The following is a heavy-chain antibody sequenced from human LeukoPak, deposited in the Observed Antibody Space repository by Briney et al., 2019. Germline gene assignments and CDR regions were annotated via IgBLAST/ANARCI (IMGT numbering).Heavy chain of an antibody. CDR2: IIPIFGTA. CDR1: GGTFSSYA. CDR3: ARASIAVAGRIYDP. D-gene: IGHD6-19*01. V-gene: IGHV1-69*05. J-gene: IGHJ5*02. Sequence: ASVKVSCKASGGTFSSYAISLVRQAPGQGLEWMGRIIPIFGTANYAQKFQGRVTITTDESTSTAYMELSSLRSEDTAVYYCARASIAVAGRIYDPWGQGTLVTVSS.